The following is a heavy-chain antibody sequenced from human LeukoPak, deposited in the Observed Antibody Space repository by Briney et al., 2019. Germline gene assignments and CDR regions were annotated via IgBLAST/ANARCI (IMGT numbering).Heavy chain of an antibody. CDR2: LSGGADRT. Sequence: GGSLRLSCAASGFTFSNYVMSWVRQTPGKGLEWVSSLSGGADRTYYADSVKGRFTISRDNSKNTLYLQMNSPRAEDAAVYYCAKDRLQVETAQFVDWGQGTLVTVSS. J-gene: IGHJ4*02. V-gene: IGHV3-23*01. CDR3: AKDRLQVETAQFVD. D-gene: IGHD5-12*01. CDR1: GFTFSNYV.